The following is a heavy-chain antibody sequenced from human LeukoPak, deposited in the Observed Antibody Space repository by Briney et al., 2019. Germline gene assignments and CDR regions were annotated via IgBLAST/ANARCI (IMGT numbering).Heavy chain of an antibody. J-gene: IGHJ4*02. CDR3: ARMHLDYFDY. Sequence: PGGSLRLSCAASGFTFSSYAMHWVRQAPGKGLEWVAVISYDGSNKYYADSVKGRFTISRDNSKNTLYLQMNSLRAEDTAVYYCARMHLDYFDYWGQGTLVTVSS. CDR2: ISYDGSNK. V-gene: IGHV3-30*04. CDR1: GFTFSSYA.